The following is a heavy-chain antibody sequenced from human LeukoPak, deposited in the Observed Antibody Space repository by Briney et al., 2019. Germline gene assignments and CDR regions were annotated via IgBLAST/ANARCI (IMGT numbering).Heavy chain of an antibody. CDR2: IYHSGST. Sequence: SETLSLTCTVSGYSISSGFYWGWIRQPPGKGLEWIGSIYHSGSTYYNPSLKSRVTISVDTSKNQFSLKLTSVTASDTAVYYCARTRFRWHAGTYRYYFDNWGQGTLVTVSS. CDR1: GYSISSGFY. D-gene: IGHD3-16*02. J-gene: IGHJ4*02. CDR3: ARTRFRWHAGTYRYYFDN. V-gene: IGHV4-38-2*02.